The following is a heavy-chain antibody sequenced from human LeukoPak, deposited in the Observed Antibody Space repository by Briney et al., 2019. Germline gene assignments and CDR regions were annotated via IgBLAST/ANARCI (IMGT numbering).Heavy chain of an antibody. CDR3: AKRASSSWSSVDY. J-gene: IGHJ4*02. D-gene: IGHD6-13*01. CDR1: GFTFSSYG. V-gene: IGHV3-30*18. Sequence: GGSLRLSCEAFGFTFSSYGMHWVRQAPGKGLEWVAVILYDGSDKYYADSVKGRFTISRDNSKNTLYLQMNSLRTEDTAVYYCAKRASSSWSSVDYWGQGTLVTVSS. CDR2: ILYDGSDK.